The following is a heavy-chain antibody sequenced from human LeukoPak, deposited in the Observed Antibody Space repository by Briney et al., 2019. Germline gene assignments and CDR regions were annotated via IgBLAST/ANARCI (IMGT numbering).Heavy chain of an antibody. J-gene: IGHJ4*02. Sequence: ASVKVSCKASGYTFTGYYMHWVRQAPGQGLEWMGWINPNSGGTNYAQKFQGRVTMTRDTSISTAYMELSRLRSDDTAVYYCARNSGHDWYFDYWGQGTLVTVSS. CDR1: GYTFTGYY. D-gene: IGHD5-12*01. CDR3: ARNSGHDWYFDY. CDR2: INPNSGGT. V-gene: IGHV1-2*02.